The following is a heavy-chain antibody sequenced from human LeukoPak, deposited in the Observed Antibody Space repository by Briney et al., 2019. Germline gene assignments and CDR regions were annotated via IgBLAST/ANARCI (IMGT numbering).Heavy chain of an antibody. CDR2: IASSSNI. CDR1: GFTFSTYS. CDR3: ARALTTLTYEGY. V-gene: IGHV3-21*01. J-gene: IGHJ4*02. D-gene: IGHD1-1*01. Sequence: GGSLRLSCAASGFTFSTYSMNWVRQAPGKGLEWVSSIASSSNIYYADSVKGRFTVSRDNAKDSLYLQMNSLRAEDTAVYYCARALTTLTYEGYWGQGTLATASS.